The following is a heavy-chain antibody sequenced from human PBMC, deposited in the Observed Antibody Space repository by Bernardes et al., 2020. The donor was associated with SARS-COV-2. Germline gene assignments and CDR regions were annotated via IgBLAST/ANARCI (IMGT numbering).Heavy chain of an antibody. CDR1: GFTFSSYA. CDR2: ISYDGSNK. D-gene: IGHD3-10*01. CDR3: ARAIIAYNWFDP. V-gene: IGHV3-30-3*01. Sequence: GSLRLSCAASGFTFSSYAMHWVRQAPGKGLEWVAVISYDGSNKYYADSVKGRFTISRDNSKNTLYLQMNSLRAEDTAVYYCARAIIAYNWFDPWGQGTLVTVSS. J-gene: IGHJ5*02.